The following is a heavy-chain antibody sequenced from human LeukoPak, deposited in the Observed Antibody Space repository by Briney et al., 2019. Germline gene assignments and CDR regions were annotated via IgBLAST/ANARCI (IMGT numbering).Heavy chain of an antibody. CDR1: GGSISSYY. V-gene: IGHV4-59*01. J-gene: IGHJ4*02. CDR2: IYYSGST. Sequence: PSETLSLTCTVPGGSISSYYWSWIRQPPGKGLEWIGYIYYSGSTNYNPSLKSRVTISVDTSKNQFSLKLSSVTAADTAVYYCARGEMATSFDYWGQGTLVTVSS. CDR3: ARGEMATSFDY. D-gene: IGHD5-24*01.